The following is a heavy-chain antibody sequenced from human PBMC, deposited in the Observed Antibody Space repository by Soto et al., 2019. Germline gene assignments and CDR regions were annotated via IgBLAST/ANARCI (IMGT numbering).Heavy chain of an antibody. D-gene: IGHD7-27*01. Sequence: QVQLVQSGAEVKKPGSPVKVSCEASGGTFSGHAISWVRQAPGQGPEWMGGLIPLFGTTQHAQNFQARLTITADKSTSTAFMELTSLRFEDTAIYYCARGPNWGYRFDSWGQGTLVTVSS. J-gene: IGHJ4*02. CDR3: ARGPNWGYRFDS. CDR2: LIPLFGTT. V-gene: IGHV1-69*06. CDR1: GGTFSGHA.